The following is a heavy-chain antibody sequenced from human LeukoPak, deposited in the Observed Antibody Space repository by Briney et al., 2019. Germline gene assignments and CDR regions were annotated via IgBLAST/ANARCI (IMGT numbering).Heavy chain of an antibody. D-gene: IGHD1-26*01. J-gene: IGHJ1*01. V-gene: IGHV1-18*01. CDR1: GYTFTSYG. Sequence: ASVKVSCKASGYTFTSYGISWVRQAPGQGLEWMGWISAYNGNTNYAQKLQGRVTMTTDTSTSTAYMELRSLRSDDTAVYYCASRSSGSYPHAEYFQHWGQGTLVTVSS. CDR2: ISAYNGNT. CDR3: ASRSSGSYPHAEYFQH.